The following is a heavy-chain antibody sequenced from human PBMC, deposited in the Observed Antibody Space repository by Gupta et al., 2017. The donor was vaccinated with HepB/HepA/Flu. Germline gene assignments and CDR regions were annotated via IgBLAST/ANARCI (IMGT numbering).Heavy chain of an antibody. CDR2: ISASGSAI. V-gene: IGHV3-11*01. CDR1: GFTFRDYY. Sequence: QVELVESGGGLVEPGGSLRLSCAASGFTFRDYYMTWFRQVPGKGLEWVSLISASGSAIDYRDSLKGRFSISRDNAKNSLYLQMNSLRVEDTAMYYCARVGAGAGTWGWFDPWGQGTLVIVSS. CDR3: ARVGAGAGTWGWFDP. J-gene: IGHJ5*02. D-gene: IGHD6-13*01.